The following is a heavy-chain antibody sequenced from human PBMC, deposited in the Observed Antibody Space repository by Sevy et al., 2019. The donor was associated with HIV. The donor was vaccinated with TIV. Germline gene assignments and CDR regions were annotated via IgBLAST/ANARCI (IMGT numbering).Heavy chain of an antibody. D-gene: IGHD1-26*01. CDR3: AKDMTPRNSGKRDYFDY. CDR1: GFTFDDYA. J-gene: IGHJ4*02. V-gene: IGHV3-9*01. CDR2: ISWNSGSI. Sequence: GGSLRLFCAASGFTFDDYAMHWVRQAPGKGLEWVSGISWNSGSIGYADSVKGRFTISRDNAKNSLYLQMNSLRAEDTALYYCAKDMTPRNSGKRDYFDYWGQGTLVTVSS.